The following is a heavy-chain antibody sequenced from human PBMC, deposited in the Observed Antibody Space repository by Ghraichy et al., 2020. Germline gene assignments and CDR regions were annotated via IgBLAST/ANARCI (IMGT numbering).Heavy chain of an antibody. D-gene: IGHD3-10*01. CDR3: ARSRGGPVPVNYKNTMDL. CDR2: ISARIGDS. V-gene: IGHV1-18*01. J-gene: IGHJ6*02. Sequence: ASVKVSCKASGYTFSTYDVSWVRQAPGQGLEWMGRISARIGDSDYAQKLQGRVTMTTTTSRSTAYMELRSLTSDDTAVYYCARSRGGPVPVNYKNTMDLWGQGTTVTV. CDR1: GYTFSTYD.